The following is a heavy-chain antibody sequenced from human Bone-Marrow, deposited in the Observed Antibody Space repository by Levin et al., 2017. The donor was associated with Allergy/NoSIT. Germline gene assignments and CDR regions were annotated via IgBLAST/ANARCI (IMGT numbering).Heavy chain of an antibody. CDR3: ARGVTYDFWSGYSY. V-gene: IGHV3-30*04. D-gene: IGHD3-3*01. Sequence: GGSLRLSCAASGFRFTTYTIHWVRQAPGKGLEWVAVISSDGRNKYYADSVKGRFTISRDNSKNTLYLQMDNVRAEDTAVYYCARGVTYDFWSGYSYWGQGTLVTVSS. J-gene: IGHJ4*02. CDR1: GFRFTTYT. CDR2: ISSDGRNK.